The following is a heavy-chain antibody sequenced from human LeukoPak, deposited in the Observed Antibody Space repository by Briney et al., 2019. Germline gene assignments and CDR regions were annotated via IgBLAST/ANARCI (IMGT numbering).Heavy chain of an antibody. CDR2: MKQDGSEK. Sequence: GGSLRLSCAASGFTFSSYWMSWVRQAPGKGLEWVANMKQDGSEKYYVDSVKGRFTISRDNAKNSLYLQMNSLRAEDTAVYYCARLTYGDAYYDFWSGQYYFDYWGQGTLVTVSS. CDR3: ARLTYGDAYYDFWSGQYYFDY. J-gene: IGHJ4*02. CDR1: GFTFSSYW. V-gene: IGHV3-7*01. D-gene: IGHD3-3*01.